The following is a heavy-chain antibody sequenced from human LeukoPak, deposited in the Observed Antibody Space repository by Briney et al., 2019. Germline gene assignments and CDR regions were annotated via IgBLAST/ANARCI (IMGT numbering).Heavy chain of an antibody. D-gene: IGHD6-13*01. Sequence: GGSLRLSCAASGFTFSSYWMSWVRQAPGKGLEWVANIKQGGSEKYYVDSVKGRFTISRDNAKNSLYLQMNSLRAEDTAVYYCASNLPDRYSSSWYSFDYWGQGTLVTVSS. V-gene: IGHV3-7*02. CDR2: IKQGGSEK. J-gene: IGHJ4*02. CDR1: GFTFSSYW. CDR3: ASNLPDRYSSSWYSFDY.